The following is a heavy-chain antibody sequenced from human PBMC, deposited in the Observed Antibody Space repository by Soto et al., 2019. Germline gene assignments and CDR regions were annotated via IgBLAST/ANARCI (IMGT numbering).Heavy chain of an antibody. Sequence: QVQLVESGGNMVQPGRSLRLSCAASGFTFGHNAMHWVRHAAGKGLEWVAQIWFDGNNKYYTDSGKGRFTISRDNLKNTVYLQMASLRADDTAVYYCARDGQQLAPYAMDVWGQGTTVIVSS. CDR3: ARDGQQLAPYAMDV. V-gene: IGHV3-33*01. CDR1: GFTFGHNA. J-gene: IGHJ6*02. CDR2: IWFDGNNK. D-gene: IGHD6-13*01.